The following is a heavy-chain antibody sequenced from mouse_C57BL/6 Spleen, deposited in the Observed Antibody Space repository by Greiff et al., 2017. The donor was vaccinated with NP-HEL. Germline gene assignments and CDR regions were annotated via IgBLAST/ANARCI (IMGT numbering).Heavy chain of an antibody. V-gene: IGHV3-6*01. CDR3: ARADYSVFDY. CDR2: IRYDGSN. CDR1: GYSITSGYY. J-gene: IGHJ2*01. Sequence: ESGPGLVKPSQSLSLTCSVTGYSITSGYYWNWIRQFPGNKLEWMDYIRYDGSNNYNPSLKNRISITRDTSKNQFFLKLNSVTTEYTATYYCARADYSVFDYWGQGTTLTVSS. D-gene: IGHD2-12*01.